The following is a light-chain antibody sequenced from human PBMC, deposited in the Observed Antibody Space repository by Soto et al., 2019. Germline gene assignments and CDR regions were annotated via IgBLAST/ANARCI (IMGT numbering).Light chain of an antibody. CDR2: WAS. V-gene: IGKV4-1*01. CDR1: QSVLYSSNNKDY. Sequence: DIVMTQSPDSLAVSLGERATINCKSSQSVLYSSNNKDYLAWYQQKPGQPPKLLIYWASTRQFGVPDRFSGSGSGTDFTLTISSLQAEDVAVYSCQQYFTTPRTFGQGTKVEIK. CDR3: QQYFTTPRT. J-gene: IGKJ1*01.